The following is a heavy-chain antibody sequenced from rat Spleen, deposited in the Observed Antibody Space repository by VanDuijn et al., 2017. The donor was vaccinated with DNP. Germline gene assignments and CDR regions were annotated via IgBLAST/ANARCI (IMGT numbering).Heavy chain of an antibody. Sequence: EVQLVESGGGLVQPGRSLKLSCTASGFTFSDYAMAWVRQAPTKGLEWVAYLTYDGGNTYYRDSVKGRFTISRDNAKSTLYLQMDSLRSEDTATYYCASRAPGDYFYGGYFDYWGQGVMVTVSS. V-gene: IGHV5-20*01. D-gene: IGHD1-6*01. CDR1: GFTFSDYA. J-gene: IGHJ2*01. CDR3: ASRAPGDYFYGGYFDY. CDR2: LTYDGGNT.